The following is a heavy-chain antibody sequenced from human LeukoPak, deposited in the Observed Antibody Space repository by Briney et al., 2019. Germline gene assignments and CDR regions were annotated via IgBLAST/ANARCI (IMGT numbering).Heavy chain of an antibody. D-gene: IGHD2-15*01. CDR2: ISAFNGNT. CDR1: GYTFTSYG. CDR3: ARDLRPLGRIGWNFDY. J-gene: IGHJ4*02. V-gene: IGHV1-18*01. Sequence: GASVKVSCKASGYTFTSYGITWVRQAPGQGLEWMGWISAFNGNTNYAQKLQGRVTMTTDTSTSTAYMELRSLRSDDTAVYYCARDLRPLGRIGWNFDYWGQGTLVTVSS.